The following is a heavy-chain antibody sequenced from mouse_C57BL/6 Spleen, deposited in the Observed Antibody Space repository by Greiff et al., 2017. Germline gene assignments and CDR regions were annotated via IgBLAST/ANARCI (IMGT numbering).Heavy chain of an antibody. CDR3: LRHGDVYYRYAMDY. CDR2: LRSKSNNYAT. J-gene: IGHJ4*01. Sequence: EVKLLESGGGLVQPKGSLKLSCAASGFSFNTYAMNWVRQAPVKGLEWVARLRSKSNNYATYYADSVKDRFTISRDDSESMLYLQMNNLTTEDTAMYYCLRHGDVYYRYAMDYWGQGTSVTVSS. V-gene: IGHV10-1*01. CDR1: GFSFNTYA. D-gene: IGHD2-3*01.